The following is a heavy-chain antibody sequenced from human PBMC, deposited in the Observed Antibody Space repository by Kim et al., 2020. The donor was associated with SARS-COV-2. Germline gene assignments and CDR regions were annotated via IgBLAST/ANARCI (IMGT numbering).Heavy chain of an antibody. CDR2: ISGSGGST. V-gene: IGHV3-23*01. Sequence: GGSLRLSCAASGFTFSSYAMSWVRQAPGKGLEWVSAISGSGGSTYYADSVKGRFTISRDNSKNTLYLQMNSLRAEDTAVYYCAKLIYYYDSSGYYFGRPVEDWGQGTLVTVSS. D-gene: IGHD3-22*01. J-gene: IGHJ4*02. CDR1: GFTFSSYA. CDR3: AKLIYYYDSSGYYFGRPVED.